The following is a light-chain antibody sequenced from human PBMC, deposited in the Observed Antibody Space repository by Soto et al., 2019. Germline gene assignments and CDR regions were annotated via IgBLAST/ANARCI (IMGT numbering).Light chain of an antibody. J-gene: IGLJ3*02. CDR1: SSNIGNNY. CDR3: HSYDRSLSGSV. Sequence: QSVLTQPPSVSAAPGQKVTISCSGSSSNIGNNYVSWYQQLPGTAPKLLIYGNNIRPSGVPDRFSGSKSGTSASLAITGLLAEDEADYYCHSYDRSLSGSVFGGGTRVTVL. CDR2: GNN. V-gene: IGLV1-40*01.